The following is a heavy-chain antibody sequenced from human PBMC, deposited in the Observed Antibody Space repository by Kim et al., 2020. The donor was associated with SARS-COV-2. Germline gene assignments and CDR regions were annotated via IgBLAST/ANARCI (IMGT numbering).Heavy chain of an antibody. CDR3: TTDFTGLRRNWGPYYYYGMDV. CDR1: GFTFSNAW. D-gene: IGHD7-27*01. CDR2: IKSKTDGGTT. J-gene: IGHJ6*02. V-gene: IGHV3-15*01. Sequence: GGSLRLSCAASGFTFSNAWMSWVRQAPGKGLEWVGRIKSKTDGGTTDYAAPVKGRFTISRDDSKNTLYLQMNSLKTEDTAVYYCTTDFTGLRRNWGPYYYYGMDVWGQGTTVTVSS.